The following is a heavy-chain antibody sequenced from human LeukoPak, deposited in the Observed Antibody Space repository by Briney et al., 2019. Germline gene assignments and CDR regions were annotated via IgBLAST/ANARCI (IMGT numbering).Heavy chain of an antibody. CDR2: ISGSGENT. CDR1: GFTFSSYA. V-gene: IGHV3-23*01. Sequence: PGGSLRLSCAASGFTFSSYAMSWVRQAPGKGLEWVSAISGSGENTNYADSVKGRFNMSRDNSRNMLYMQMNSLRDEDTAKYYCAKTVSGSYSYQGGDYWGQGTLVTVSS. J-gene: IGHJ4*02. CDR3: AKTVSGSYSYQGGDY. D-gene: IGHD3-16*02.